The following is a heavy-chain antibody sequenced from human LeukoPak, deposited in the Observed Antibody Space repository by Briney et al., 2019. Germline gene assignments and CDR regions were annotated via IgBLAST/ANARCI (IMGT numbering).Heavy chain of an antibody. D-gene: IGHD1-1*01. Sequence: SQTLSLTCTVSGVSISSSSYYWGWLRQPPGKGLEWIGSIYYSGSTYYNPSLKSRVTISVDTSKNQFSLKLSSVTAADTAVYYCARQTLRYNWNAPSQKAFDIWGQGTMVTVSS. V-gene: IGHV4-39*01. J-gene: IGHJ3*02. CDR3: ARQTLRYNWNAPSQKAFDI. CDR2: IYYSGST. CDR1: GVSISSSSYY.